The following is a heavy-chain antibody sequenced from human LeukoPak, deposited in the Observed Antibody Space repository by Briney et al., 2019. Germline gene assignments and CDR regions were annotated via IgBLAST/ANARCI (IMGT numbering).Heavy chain of an antibody. CDR3: ARGSLLLGYCSSTSCYRGLYNWFDP. CDR2: INHSGST. V-gene: IGHV4-34*01. D-gene: IGHD2-2*01. Sequence: SETLSLTCAVYGGSFRGYYWSWIRQPPGKGLEWIGEINHSGSTNYNPSLKSRVTISVDTSKNQFSLKLSSVTAADTAVYYCARGSLLLGYCSSTSCYRGLYNWFDPWGQGTLVTVSS. CDR1: GGSFRGYY. J-gene: IGHJ5*02.